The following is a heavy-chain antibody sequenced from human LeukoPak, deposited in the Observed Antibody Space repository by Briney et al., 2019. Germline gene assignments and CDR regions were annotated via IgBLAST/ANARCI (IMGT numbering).Heavy chain of an antibody. Sequence: SETLSLTCTVSGYSISSGYFWGWMRQPPGKGLEWIGSIYQSETAHYNPSLKSRVTISVDTSKNQFSLKLRSVTAADTAVYSCARNRYYYGSGNYGVPNWFDPWGQGTLVTVSS. J-gene: IGHJ5*02. CDR2: IYQSETA. V-gene: IGHV4-38-2*02. CDR3: ARNRYYYGSGNYGVPNWFDP. CDR1: GYSISSGYF. D-gene: IGHD3-10*01.